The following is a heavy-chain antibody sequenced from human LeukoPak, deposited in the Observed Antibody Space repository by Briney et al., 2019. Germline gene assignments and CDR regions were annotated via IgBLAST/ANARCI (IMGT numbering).Heavy chain of an antibody. CDR3: AKDIDGAGTLGP. CDR2: ISYDGSNK. D-gene: IGHD1-1*01. J-gene: IGHJ5*02. V-gene: IGHV3-30*18. CDR1: GSTFSSYG. Sequence: QPGRSLRLSCAASGSTFSSYGMHWVRQAPGKGLEWVAVISYDGSNKYYADSVKGRFTISRDNSKNTLYLQMNSLRAEDTAVYYCAKDIDGAGTLGPWGQGTLVTVSS.